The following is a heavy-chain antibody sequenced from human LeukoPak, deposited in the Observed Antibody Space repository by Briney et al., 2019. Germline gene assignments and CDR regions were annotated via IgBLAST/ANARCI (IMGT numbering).Heavy chain of an antibody. CDR1: GYSISSGYY. CDR2: IYHSGNT. V-gene: IGHV4-38-2*02. Sequence: SETLSLTCTVSGYSISSGYYWGWIRQPPGKGLEWIGSIYHSGNTYYNPSLKSRVIISVDTSKNQFSLKLSSVTAADTAVYYCARASAARPVYYYYYMDVWGKGTTVTVSS. J-gene: IGHJ6*03. CDR3: ARASAARPVYYYYYMDV. D-gene: IGHD6-6*01.